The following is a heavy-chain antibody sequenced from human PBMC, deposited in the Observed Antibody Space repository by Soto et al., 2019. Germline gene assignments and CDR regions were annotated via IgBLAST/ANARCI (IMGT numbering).Heavy chain of an antibody. CDR3: ARYTPYLTASYYFDY. J-gene: IGHJ4*02. V-gene: IGHV3-7*01. CDR1: GFTFSSYW. Sequence: EVQLVESGGGLVQPGGSLRLSCVASGFTFSSYWMSWVRQAPGKGLEWVANIKQDGSEKYYVDSVKGRFTISRDNAKNSLYLQMNSLRAEDTAVYYCARYTPYLTASYYFDYWGQGTLVTVSS. D-gene: IGHD2-21*02. CDR2: IKQDGSEK.